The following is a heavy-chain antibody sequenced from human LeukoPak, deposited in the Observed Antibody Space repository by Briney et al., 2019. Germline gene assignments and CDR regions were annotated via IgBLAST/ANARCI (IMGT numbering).Heavy chain of an antibody. CDR2: INPNSGGT. V-gene: IGHV1-2*02. CDR3: ARGSEYYYDSSGYLTPYYFDY. J-gene: IGHJ4*02. Sequence: GESLKISCKASGYTFTGYYMHWVRQAPGQGLEWMGWINPNSGGTNYAQKFQGRVTMTRDTSISTAYMELSRLRSDDTAVYYCARGSEYYYDSSGYLTPYYFDYWGQGTLVTVSS. D-gene: IGHD3-22*01. CDR1: GYTFTGYY.